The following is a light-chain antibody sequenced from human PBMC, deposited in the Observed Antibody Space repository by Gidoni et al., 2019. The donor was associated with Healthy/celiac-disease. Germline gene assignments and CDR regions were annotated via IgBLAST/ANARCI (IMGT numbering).Light chain of an antibody. CDR2: AAS. J-gene: IGKJ1*01. Sequence: DIQMTQSPSSLSASVGDRVTITCRASQSISSYFNWYQQKPGKAPKLLIYAASSLQSGVPSRFSGSGSGTDFTLTLSRLQPEDFATYYCQQSYSTPKFGQGTKVEIK. CDR1: QSISSY. V-gene: IGKV1-39*01. CDR3: QQSYSTPK.